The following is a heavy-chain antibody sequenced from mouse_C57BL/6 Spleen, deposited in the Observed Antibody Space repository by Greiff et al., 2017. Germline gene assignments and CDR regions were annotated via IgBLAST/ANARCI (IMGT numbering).Heavy chain of an antibody. D-gene: IGHD5-1-1*01. CDR2: IYPGDGDP. Sequence: QVQLKESGPELVKPGASVKISCKASGYAFSSSWMNWVKQRPGKGLEWIGRIYPGDGDPNYNGKFKGKATLTADKSSSTAYMQLSSLPSEDSAVYFGARSIPHYDAMDDWGQGTSVTVSS. CDR1: GYAFSSSW. V-gene: IGHV1-82*01. CDR3: ARSIPHYDAMDD. J-gene: IGHJ4*01.